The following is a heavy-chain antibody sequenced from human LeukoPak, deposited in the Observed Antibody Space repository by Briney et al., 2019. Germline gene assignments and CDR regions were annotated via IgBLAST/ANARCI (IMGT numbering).Heavy chain of an antibody. CDR1: GGSISSGGYS. V-gene: IGHV4-30-2*01. CDR2: IYHSGST. D-gene: IGHD3-22*01. CDR3: ARESRGSGYDY. J-gene: IGHJ4*02. Sequence: PSETLSLTCAVSGGSISSGGYSWSWIRQPPGKGLEWLGYIYHSGSTYYNPSLKSRVTISVDRSKNQFSLKLSSVTAADTAVYYCARESRGSGYDYWGQGTLVTVSS.